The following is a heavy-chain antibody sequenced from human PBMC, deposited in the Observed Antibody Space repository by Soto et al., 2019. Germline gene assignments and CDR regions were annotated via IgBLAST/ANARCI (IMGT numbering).Heavy chain of an antibody. CDR3: AKSLPTSPIYSVDA. V-gene: IGHV3-23*01. CDR2: ISGSGGIT. Sequence: GGSLRLSCAASGFPFSSYAMSWVRQAPGKGLEWVSGISGSGGITYYADSVKGRFTISRDNSKNTLYLQMNSLRADDTAVYFCAKSLPTSPIYSVDAWGQGTLVTVSS. J-gene: IGHJ5*02. CDR1: GFPFSSYA. D-gene: IGHD2-15*01.